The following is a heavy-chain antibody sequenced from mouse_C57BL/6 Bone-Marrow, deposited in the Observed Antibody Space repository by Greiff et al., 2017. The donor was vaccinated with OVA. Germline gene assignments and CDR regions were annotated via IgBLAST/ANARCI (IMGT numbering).Heavy chain of an antibody. CDR3: TSYGNFDY. CDR1: GFNIKDDY. J-gene: IGHJ2*01. V-gene: IGHV14-4*01. Sequence: VQLQQSGAELVRPGASVKLSCTASGFNIKDDYMHWVKQRPEQGLEWIGWIDPENGDTEYASKFQGKATITADTSSTTAYLQLSSLTSEDTSVYYCTSYGNFDYWGQGNTLPVSS. D-gene: IGHD2-1*01. CDR2: IDPENGDT.